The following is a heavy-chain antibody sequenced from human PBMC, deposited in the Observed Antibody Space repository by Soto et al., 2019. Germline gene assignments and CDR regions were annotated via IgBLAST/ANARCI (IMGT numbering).Heavy chain of an antibody. CDR1: GGTFSSYA. Sequence: GASVKVSCKASGGTFSSYAISWVRQAPGQGLEWMGGIIPIFGTANYAQKFQGRVTITADESTSTAYMELSSLRSEDTAVYYCARDEYHYDSSGYYPFDYWGQGTLVTVSS. CDR2: IIPIFGTA. CDR3: ARDEYHYDSSGYYPFDY. V-gene: IGHV1-69*13. D-gene: IGHD3-22*01. J-gene: IGHJ4*02.